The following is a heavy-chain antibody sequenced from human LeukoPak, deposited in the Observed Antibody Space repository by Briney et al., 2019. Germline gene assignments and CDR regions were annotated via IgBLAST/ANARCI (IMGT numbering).Heavy chain of an antibody. CDR3: ARAGESDYDILTGRFDY. CDR2: IIPIFGTA. Sequence: SVKVSCKASGGTFSSYAISWVRQAPGQGLEWMGGIIPIFGTANYAQKFQGRVTITADESTSTAYMELSSLRSEDTAVYYCARAGESDYDILTGRFDYWGQGTLVTVSS. D-gene: IGHD3-9*01. J-gene: IGHJ4*02. CDR1: GGTFSSYA. V-gene: IGHV1-69*13.